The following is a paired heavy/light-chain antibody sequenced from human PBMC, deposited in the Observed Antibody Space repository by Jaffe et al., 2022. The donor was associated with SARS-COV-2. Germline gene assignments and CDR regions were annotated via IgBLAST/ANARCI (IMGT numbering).Light chain of an antibody. J-gene: IGKJ3*01. Sequence: DIQMTQSPSSLSASVGDRVTITCQASQGITNYLNWYQQKPGKAPKLLIYDASNLETGVPSRFRGGGSGTDFTFTISSLQPEDIATYYCQQYDDVPFTFGPGTKVDIK. V-gene: IGKV1-33*01. CDR2: DAS. CDR3: QQYDDVPFT. CDR1: QGITNY.
Heavy chain of an antibody. J-gene: IGHJ4*02. CDR3: ARAKYSSGWGDFDD. Sequence: VQLVESGGGLVQPGGSLRLSCAASGFTFRTYWMNWVRQAPGKELEWVANIKQDGSESYYVDSVKGRFTISRDNAQNSLFLQMTSLRAEDTAVYYCARAKYSSGWGDFDDWGQGTLVTVSS. V-gene: IGHV3-7*01. CDR1: GFTFRTYW. CDR2: IKQDGSES. D-gene: IGHD6-19*01.